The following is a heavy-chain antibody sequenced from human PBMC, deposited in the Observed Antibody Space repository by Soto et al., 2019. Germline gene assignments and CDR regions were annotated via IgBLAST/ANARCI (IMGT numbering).Heavy chain of an antibody. V-gene: IGHV1-69*08. CDR3: AREVSLPNWFDP. J-gene: IGHJ5*02. CDR1: GGTFSSHT. Sequence: QVQLVQSGAEVKKPGSSVKVSCKASGGTFSSHTFSWVRQAPGQGLEWMGRISPILDMTNYAQEFQGRVTITADKSTSTAYMELSSLRSEDTAVYYCAREVSLPNWFDPWGQGTLVTVSS. CDR2: ISPILDMT.